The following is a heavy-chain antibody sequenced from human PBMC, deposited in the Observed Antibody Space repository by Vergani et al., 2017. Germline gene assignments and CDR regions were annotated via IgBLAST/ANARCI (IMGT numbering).Heavy chain of an antibody. CDR2: SIYESGST. CDR3: ARNRSDNSTGWPTGSRRHDSFDI. D-gene: IGHD6-19*01. CDR1: GGSISSGSYY. V-gene: IGHV4-61*03. J-gene: IGHJ3*02. Sequence: QVQLQESGPGLVKPSQTLSLTCTVSGGSISSGSYYWSWIRQPAGKGLEWLGSIYHSGSIYESGSTYYNPSLESRVIISVDTSKNHFSLQLTSVTAADTALYYYARNRSDNSTGWPTGSRRHDSFDIWGQGTMVSVSS.